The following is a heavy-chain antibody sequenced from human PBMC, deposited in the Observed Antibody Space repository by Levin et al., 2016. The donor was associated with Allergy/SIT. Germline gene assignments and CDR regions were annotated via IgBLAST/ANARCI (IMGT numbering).Heavy chain of an antibody. CDR3: AKALEYSSSAAWFDP. CDR2: ISGSGGST. CDR1: GFTFSSYA. J-gene: IGHJ5*02. Sequence: GGSLRLSCAASGFTFSSYAMSWVRQAPGKGLEWVSAISGSGGSTYYADSVKGRFTISRDNSKNTLYLQMNSLRAEDTAVYYCAKALEYSSSAAWFDPWGQGTLVTVSS. V-gene: IGHV3-23*01. D-gene: IGHD6-6*01.